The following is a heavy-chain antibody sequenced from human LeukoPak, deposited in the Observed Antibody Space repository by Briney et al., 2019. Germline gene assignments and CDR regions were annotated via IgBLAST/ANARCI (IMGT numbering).Heavy chain of an antibody. D-gene: IGHD2/OR15-2a*01. Sequence: ASVKVSCKVSGYTFTELSVHWVRQAPGKGLEWMGGFDPGHGKTIYAQNFQGRVTMTEDTSTDTAYMEMGSLRSEDTAIYYCATDAVIAEGVGSFRDPFDIWGQGTMVTVSS. J-gene: IGHJ3*02. CDR1: GYTFTELS. CDR2: FDPGHGKT. V-gene: IGHV1-24*01. CDR3: ATDAVIAEGVGSFRDPFDI.